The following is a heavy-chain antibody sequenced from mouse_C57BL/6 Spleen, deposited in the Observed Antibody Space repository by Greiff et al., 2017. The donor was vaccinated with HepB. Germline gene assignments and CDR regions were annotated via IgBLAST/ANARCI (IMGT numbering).Heavy chain of an antibody. V-gene: IGHV5-9-1*02. CDR1: GFTFSSYA. CDR2: ISSGGDYI. D-gene: IGHD3-2*01. Sequence: EVQLVESGEGLVKPGGSLKLSCAASGFTFSSYAMSWVRQTPEKRLEWVAYISSGGDYIYYADTVKGRFTISRDNARNTLYLQMSSLKSEDTAMYYCTRGPRTARDTAGFAYWGKGTLVTVS. J-gene: IGHJ3*01. CDR3: TRGPRTARDTAGFAY.